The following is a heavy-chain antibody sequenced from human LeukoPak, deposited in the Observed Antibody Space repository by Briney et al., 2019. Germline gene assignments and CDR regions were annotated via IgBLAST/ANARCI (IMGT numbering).Heavy chain of an antibody. CDR2: IYYSGST. CDR1: GGSINSGGYY. J-gene: IGHJ4*02. CDR3: AREIVEMATKLPYYFDY. V-gene: IGHV4-31*03. D-gene: IGHD5-24*01. Sequence: PSQTLSLTCTVSGGSINSGGYYWTWIRQHPGKGLEWIGYIYYSGSTYYNPSLKSRVTISVDTSKNQFSLKLSSVTAADTAVYYCAREIVEMATKLPYYFDYWGQGTLVTVSS.